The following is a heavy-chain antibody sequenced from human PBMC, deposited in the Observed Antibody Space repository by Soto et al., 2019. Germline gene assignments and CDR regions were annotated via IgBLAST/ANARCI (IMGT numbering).Heavy chain of an antibody. Sequence: ESQLVESGGGLIQPGGSLRLACAASEFNVTNGHMNWVRQAPGKGLEWVSVIFGDGNTKYGDSVKGRFTISRDTSKNTVYLQMNSLRAEDTAVYYCAGDWNGDKYFDYWDQGTLVTVSS. CDR1: EFNVTNGH. J-gene: IGHJ4*02. CDR3: AGDWNGDKYFDY. D-gene: IGHD4-17*01. V-gene: IGHV3-53*01. CDR2: IFGDGNT.